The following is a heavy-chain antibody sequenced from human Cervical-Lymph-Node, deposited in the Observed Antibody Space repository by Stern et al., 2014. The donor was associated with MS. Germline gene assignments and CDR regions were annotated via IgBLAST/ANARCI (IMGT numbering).Heavy chain of an antibody. J-gene: IGHJ6*02. Sequence: QVQLVQSGAEVKKPGSSVKVSCKASGGTFSNYATSWVRQAPVQGLEWMGGIVPLFGKPNYAQKFQGRGTITADESTSTAYMDLSSLRSEDTAVYYCASPLTATSVPFGYYGMDVWGQGTTVTVS. V-gene: IGHV1-69*01. CDR1: GGTFSNYA. D-gene: IGHD4-17*01. CDR2: IVPLFGKP. CDR3: ASPLTATSVPFGYYGMDV.